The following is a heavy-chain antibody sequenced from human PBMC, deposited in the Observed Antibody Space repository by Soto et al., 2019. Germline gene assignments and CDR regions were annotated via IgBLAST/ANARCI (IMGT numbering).Heavy chain of an antibody. D-gene: IGHD5-12*01. CDR3: AKAPWGLDGYNSDYYGMDV. V-gene: IGHV3-23*01. CDR1: GLTFSTYA. J-gene: IGHJ6*02. CDR2: IGGSGTGGRT. Sequence: EVHLLESGGDLVQPGGSLRLSCTASGLTFSTYAMSWVRQAPGKGLEWVSAIGGSGTGGRTYYADSVKGRFTISRDNSQDTVVLEMKRLRADGTAVYFWAKAPWGLDGYNSDYYGMDVWGQGTTVTVSS.